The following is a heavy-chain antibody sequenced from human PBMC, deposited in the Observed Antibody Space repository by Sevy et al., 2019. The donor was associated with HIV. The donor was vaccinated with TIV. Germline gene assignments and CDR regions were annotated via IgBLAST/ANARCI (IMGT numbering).Heavy chain of an antibody. Sequence: SETLSLTCAVYGGSFSGYYWSWIRQPPGKGLEWIGEINHSGSTNYNPSLKSRVTISVDTSKSQFSLKLSSVTAADTAVYYCARGRQQQLVRGWFDPWGQGTLVTVSS. J-gene: IGHJ5*02. CDR1: GGSFSGYY. D-gene: IGHD6-13*01. V-gene: IGHV4-34*01. CDR3: ARGRQQQLVRGWFDP. CDR2: INHSGST.